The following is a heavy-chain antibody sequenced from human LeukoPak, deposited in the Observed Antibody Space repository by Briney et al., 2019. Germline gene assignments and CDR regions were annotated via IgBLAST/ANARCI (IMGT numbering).Heavy chain of an antibody. J-gene: IGHJ4*02. Sequence: PSETLSLTCAVYGGSFSGYYWSWIRQPPGKGLEWIGEINHSGSTNYNPSLKSRVTISVDTSKNQFSLKVSSVTAADTAVYYCARDSDYYGSGTAKNFDYWGQGTLVTVSS. D-gene: IGHD3-10*01. CDR1: GGSFSGYY. V-gene: IGHV4-34*01. CDR2: INHSGST. CDR3: ARDSDYYGSGTAKNFDY.